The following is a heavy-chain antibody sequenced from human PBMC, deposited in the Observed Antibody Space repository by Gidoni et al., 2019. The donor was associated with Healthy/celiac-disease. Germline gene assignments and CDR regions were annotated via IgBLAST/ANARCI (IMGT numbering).Heavy chain of an antibody. V-gene: IGHV4-38-2*01. CDR2: IYHSGST. CDR1: GYSISSGYS. Sequence: QVPLQESGPGLVKPSETLSLTCAVSGYSISSGYSWGWIRQPPGKGLEWIGSIYHSGSTYYNPSLKSRVTISVDTSKNQFSLKLSSVTAADTAVYYCARVFDIWGQGTMVTVSS. J-gene: IGHJ3*02. CDR3: ARVFDI.